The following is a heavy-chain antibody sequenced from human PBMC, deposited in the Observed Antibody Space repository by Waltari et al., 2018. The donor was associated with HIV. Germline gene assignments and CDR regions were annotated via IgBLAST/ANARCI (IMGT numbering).Heavy chain of an antibody. V-gene: IGHV4-39*07. D-gene: IGHD1-1*01. Sequence: QLQLQESGPGLVKPSETLSLTCTVSGGSISSSSYYWGWIRQPPGKGLEWIGSIYYSGSTYYNPSLKSRVTISVDTSKNQFSLKLSSVTAADTAVYYCAEKVRCEVGTPCDAFDIWGQGTMVTVSS. CDR2: IYYSGST. CDR1: GGSISSSSYY. J-gene: IGHJ3*02. CDR3: AEKVRCEVGTPCDAFDI.